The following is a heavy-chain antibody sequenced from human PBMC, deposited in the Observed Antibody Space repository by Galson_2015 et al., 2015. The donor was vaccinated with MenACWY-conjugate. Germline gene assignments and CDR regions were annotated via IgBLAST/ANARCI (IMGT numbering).Heavy chain of an antibody. CDR2: IHHSETT. CDR3: ARLPRGINLILEGS. J-gene: IGHJ5*02. CDR1: GGSTYSSDRW. D-gene: IGHD3-22*01. Sequence: ETLSLTCSVSGGSTYSSDRWWGWIRQPPGKGLEWIASIHHSETTQYNPSLKSRVSISVETSKNQFSLKLSSVSAAYTAVYYCARLPRGINLILEGSWGQGILVTVSS. V-gene: IGHV4-39*01.